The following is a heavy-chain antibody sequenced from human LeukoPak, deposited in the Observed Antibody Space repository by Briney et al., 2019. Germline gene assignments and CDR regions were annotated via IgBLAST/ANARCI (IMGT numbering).Heavy chain of an antibody. CDR3: AREPSNWNGIFDY. V-gene: IGHV1-2*02. D-gene: IGHD1-20*01. Sequence: ASVKVSCKASGYTFTGYYMHWVRQAPGQGLEWMGWINPNSGGTNYAQKFHGRVTMTRDTSISTAYMDLSRLISDDTAVYYCAREPSNWNGIFDYWGQGTLVTVSS. J-gene: IGHJ4*02. CDR1: GYTFTGYY. CDR2: INPNSGGT.